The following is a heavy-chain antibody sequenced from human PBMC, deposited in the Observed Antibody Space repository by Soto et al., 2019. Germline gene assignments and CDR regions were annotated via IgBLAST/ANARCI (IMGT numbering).Heavy chain of an antibody. Sequence: PSETLSLTCTVSGGSISSSSYYWGWIRQPPGKGLEWIGSIYYRGSTYYNPSLKSRVTISVGTSKNQFSLKMSSVTAADTAVYYCARAYDSSIPFDQWGQGILVTVSS. D-gene: IGHD3-22*01. CDR1: GGSISSSSYY. V-gene: IGHV4-39*01. CDR3: ARAYDSSIPFDQ. CDR2: IYYRGST. J-gene: IGHJ4*02.